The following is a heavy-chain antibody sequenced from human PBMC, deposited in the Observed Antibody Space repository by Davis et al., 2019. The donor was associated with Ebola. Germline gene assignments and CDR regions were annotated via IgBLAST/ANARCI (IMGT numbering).Heavy chain of an antibody. Sequence: SETLSPTCPLSGGSTSSSYYSSWIRQPPGKGLEWIGYIYYSGSPNSNPSLKSRVTISVDTSKNQFSLKLSSVTAADTAVYYCARLDYGDYVYYYGMDVWGQGTTVTVSS. CDR2: IYYSGSP. CDR3: ARLDYGDYVYYYGMDV. V-gene: IGHV4-59*08. D-gene: IGHD4-17*01. CDR1: GGSTSSSYY. J-gene: IGHJ6*02.